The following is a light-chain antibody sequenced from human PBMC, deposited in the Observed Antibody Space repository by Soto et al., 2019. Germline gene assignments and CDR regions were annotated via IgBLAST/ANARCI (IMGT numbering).Light chain of an antibody. Sequence: SYELTQPPSVSVASGQTASITCGGSNIGVKSVQWYQQKPGQAPVLVVYDGSDRPSGIPERFSGSNSGNTATLTISRVEAGDEADYYCQVWDNNIDHVVFGGGTKLTVL. CDR2: DGS. J-gene: IGLJ2*01. CDR3: QVWDNNIDHVV. CDR1: NIGVKS. V-gene: IGLV3-21*02.